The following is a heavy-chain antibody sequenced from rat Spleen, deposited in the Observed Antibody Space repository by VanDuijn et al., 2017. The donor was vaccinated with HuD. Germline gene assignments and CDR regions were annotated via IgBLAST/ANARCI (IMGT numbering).Heavy chain of an antibody. CDR2: IWTGGST. J-gene: IGHJ2*01. CDR1: GFSLASYH. CDR3: ARDGEGSSIAY. Sequence: QVQLKESGPGLVQPSQTLSLTCTVSGFSLASYHVSWVRQPPGKGLEWMGVIWTGGSTDYNSALKSRLSISRDTSKSQVFLKMNSLQTEDTATYYCARDGEGSSIAYWGQGVMVTVSS. D-gene: IGHD1-11*01. V-gene: IGHV2-43*01.